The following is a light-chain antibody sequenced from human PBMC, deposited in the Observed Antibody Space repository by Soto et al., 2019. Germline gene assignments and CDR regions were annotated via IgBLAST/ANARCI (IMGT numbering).Light chain of an antibody. CDR1: SSDVGAYNY. V-gene: IGLV2-14*01. CDR2: EVT. J-gene: IGLJ1*01. Sequence: QSALTQPASVSGSPGQSITISCTGTSSDVGAYNYVSWYQHRPGRAPRLIIYEVTNRPSGVSNRFSGSKSGNTASLRSSGLQSEDEADYYCNSYTSTSARVFGTGTKLTVL. CDR3: NSYTSTSARV.